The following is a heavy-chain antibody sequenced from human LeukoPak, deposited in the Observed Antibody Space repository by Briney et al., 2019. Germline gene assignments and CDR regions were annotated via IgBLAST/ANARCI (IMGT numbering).Heavy chain of an antibody. CDR1: GFTFSSYA. CDR2: ISYDGSNK. CDR3: ARDPYYYDSSGFDY. Sequence: GGSLRLSCAASGFTFSSYAMHWVRQAPGKGLEWVAVISYDGSNKYYADSVKGRFTTSRDNSKNTLYLQMNSLRAEDTAVYYCARDPYYYDSSGFDYWGQGTLVTVSS. V-gene: IGHV3-30-3*01. D-gene: IGHD3-22*01. J-gene: IGHJ4*02.